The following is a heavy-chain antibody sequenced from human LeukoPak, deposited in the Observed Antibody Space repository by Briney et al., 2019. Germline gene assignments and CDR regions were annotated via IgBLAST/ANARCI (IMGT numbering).Heavy chain of an antibody. D-gene: IGHD6-13*01. CDR3: ARSIAAAGNYYYYGMDV. CDR1: GGTFSSYA. Sequence: VASVKISCKASGGTFSSYAISWVRQAPGQGLEWMGRIIPILGIANYAQKFQGRVTITADKSTSTAYMELSSLRSEDTAVYYCARSIAAAGNYYYYGMDVWGQGTTVTVSS. J-gene: IGHJ6*02. V-gene: IGHV1-69*04. CDR2: IIPILGIA.